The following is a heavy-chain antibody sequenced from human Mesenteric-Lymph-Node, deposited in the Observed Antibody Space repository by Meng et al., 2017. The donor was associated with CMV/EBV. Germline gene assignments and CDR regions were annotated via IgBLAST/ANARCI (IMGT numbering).Heavy chain of an antibody. CDR1: GFTVSSNY. Sequence: GGSLRLSCAVSGFTVSSNYMSWVRQAPGKGLEWVSAISGSGGSTYYADSVKGRFTISRDNSKNTLYLQMNSLRAEDTAVYYCAKGGHNHYPNWGQGTLVTVSS. CDR3: AKGGHNHYPN. CDR2: ISGSGGST. V-gene: IGHV3-23*01. D-gene: IGHD1-14*01. J-gene: IGHJ4*02.